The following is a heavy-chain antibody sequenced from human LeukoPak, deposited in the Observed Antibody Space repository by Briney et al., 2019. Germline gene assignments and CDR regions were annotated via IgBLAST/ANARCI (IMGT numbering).Heavy chain of an antibody. V-gene: IGHV3-23*01. CDR3: AKDQFWDCSSASCYFHY. Sequence: HPGGSLRLSCAASGFTFSNYAMSWVRQAPGKGLAWVSSVSGSGGSTYYADSVKGRFTISRDNSKNTLYLQMNSLRAEDTAVYYCAKDQFWDCSSASCYFHYWGQGTLVTVSS. J-gene: IGHJ4*02. CDR2: VSGSGGST. D-gene: IGHD2-2*01. CDR1: GFTFSNYA.